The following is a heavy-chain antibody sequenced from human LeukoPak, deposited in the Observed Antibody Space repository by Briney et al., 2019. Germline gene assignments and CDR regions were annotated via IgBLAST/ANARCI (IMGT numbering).Heavy chain of an antibody. Sequence: SETLSLTCAVYGGSFSGYYWSWIRQPPGKGLEWIGEINHSGSTNYNPSLKSRVTISVDTSKNQFSLKLSSVTAADTAVYYCARGAVAGFDYWGQGTLVTVSS. CDR2: INHSGST. CDR1: GGSFSGYY. J-gene: IGHJ4*02. V-gene: IGHV4-34*01. CDR3: ARGAVAGFDY. D-gene: IGHD6-19*01.